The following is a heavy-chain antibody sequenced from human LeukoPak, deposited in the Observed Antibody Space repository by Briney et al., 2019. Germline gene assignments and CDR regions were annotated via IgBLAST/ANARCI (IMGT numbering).Heavy chain of an antibody. D-gene: IGHD3-3*01. Sequence: GGSLRLSCAASGFTFTRYAMTWVSQAPGKGLEWVSAITYSGDTTYYADSVKGRFTISRDSFRNTLYLQMNSLRAEDTAVYYCAKARDHFGVDTIGHWGQGTLVTVSS. CDR1: GFTFTRYA. J-gene: IGHJ4*02. CDR2: ITYSGDTT. V-gene: IGHV3-23*01. CDR3: AKARDHFGVDTIGH.